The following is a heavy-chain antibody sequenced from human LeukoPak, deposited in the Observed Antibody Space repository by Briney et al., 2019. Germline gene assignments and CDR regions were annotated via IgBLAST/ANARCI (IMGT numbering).Heavy chain of an antibody. Sequence: GGSLRLSCAASGFTFNNYGMHWVRQAPGKGLECVALISNDGSKKYYAGSAEGRFTISRDNSRNTVFLEMNSLRGDDTAVYFCARDWGRGDSKYLDFWGQGILVTVSS. J-gene: IGHJ4*02. D-gene: IGHD4-17*01. CDR2: ISNDGSKK. V-gene: IGHV3-30*03. CDR1: GFTFNNYG. CDR3: ARDWGRGDSKYLDF.